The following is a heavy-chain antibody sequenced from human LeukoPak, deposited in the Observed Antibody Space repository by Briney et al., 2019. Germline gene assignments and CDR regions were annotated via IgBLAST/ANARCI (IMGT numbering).Heavy chain of an antibody. CDR2: ISSKGGST. J-gene: IGHJ5*02. D-gene: IGHD6-13*01. Sequence: GGSLRLSCAASGFTFSSYEMNWDRQAPGKVLEYVSGISSKGGSTYYANSVKGRFTISRDNSKNTLYLQMGSLRAEDMALYNGARSRGISASPNWFDPWGQGTLVTVSS. V-gene: IGHV3-64*01. CDR1: GFTFSSYE. CDR3: ARSRGISASPNWFDP.